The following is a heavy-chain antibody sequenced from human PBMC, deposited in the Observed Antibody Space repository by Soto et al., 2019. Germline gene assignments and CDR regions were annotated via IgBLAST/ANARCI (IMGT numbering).Heavy chain of an antibody. CDR1: GFIFSNNG. CDR2: VSHDGRKT. D-gene: IGHD7-27*01. Sequence: QVQLVESGGGEVQPGTSLRLSCIASGFIFSNNGMHWVRQAPGKGLEWVALVSHDGRKTFYADSVKGRLTIYRDNSKNTVSLHMNNLRPEDTAVYRCARDLRQGASGATVYGMDVWGQGTTVTVSS. CDR3: ARDLRQGASGATVYGMDV. J-gene: IGHJ6*02. V-gene: IGHV3-30*03.